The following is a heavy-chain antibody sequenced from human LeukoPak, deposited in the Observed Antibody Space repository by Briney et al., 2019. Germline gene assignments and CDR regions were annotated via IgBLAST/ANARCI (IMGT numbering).Heavy chain of an antibody. CDR3: ANEYSSSSGFDY. CDR2: ISGSGGST. J-gene: IGHJ4*02. CDR1: GFTFSSYA. Sequence: GGSLRLSCAASGFTFSSYAMSWARQAPGKGLEWVSAISGSGGSTYYADSVKGRFTISRDNSKNTLYLQMNSLRAEDTAVYYCANEYSSSSGFDYWGQGTLVTVSS. D-gene: IGHD6-6*01. V-gene: IGHV3-23*01.